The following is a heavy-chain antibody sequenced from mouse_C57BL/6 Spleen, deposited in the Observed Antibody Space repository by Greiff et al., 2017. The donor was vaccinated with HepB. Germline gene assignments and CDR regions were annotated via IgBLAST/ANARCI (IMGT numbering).Heavy chain of an antibody. D-gene: IGHD3-2*02. J-gene: IGHJ3*01. Sequence: VKLQESGAELVKPGASVKISCKASGYAFSSYWMNWVKQRPGKGLEWIGQIYPGDGDTNYNGKFKGKATLTADKSSSTAYMQLSSLTSEDSAVYFCAETAQAPFAYWGQGTLVTVSA. CDR3: AETAQAPFAY. CDR2: IYPGDGDT. CDR1: GYAFSSYW. V-gene: IGHV1-80*01.